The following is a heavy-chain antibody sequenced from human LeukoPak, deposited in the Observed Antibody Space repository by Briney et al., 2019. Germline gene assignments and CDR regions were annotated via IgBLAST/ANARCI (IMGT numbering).Heavy chain of an antibody. J-gene: IGHJ6*02. Sequence: GASVKVSCKASGGTFSSYAISWVRQTPGQGLEWMGGITPIFGTANYAQKFQGRVTITADESTSTAYMELSSLRSEDTAVYYCARVVVGNSSGWYVQSYYYYGMDVWGQGTTVTVSS. V-gene: IGHV1-69*01. CDR3: ARVVVGNSSGWYVQSYYYYGMDV. CDR1: GGTFSSYA. CDR2: ITPIFGTA. D-gene: IGHD6-19*01.